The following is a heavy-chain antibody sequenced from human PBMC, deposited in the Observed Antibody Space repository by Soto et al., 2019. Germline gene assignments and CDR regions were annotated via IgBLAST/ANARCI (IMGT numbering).Heavy chain of an antibody. CDR1: GGSVSGYY. J-gene: IGHJ6*02. D-gene: IGHD3-3*01. Sequence: SETLSLTCAVYGGSVSGYYWTWLRQPPGKGLEWIGEINNSGSTDYNPALKSRVTMSVDTSKNQFSLRVTSVTAADTAVYYCARARFDSWSHIYYGLDVWGQGTTVTVSS. CDR3: ARARFDSWSHIYYGLDV. CDR2: INNSGST. V-gene: IGHV4-34*01.